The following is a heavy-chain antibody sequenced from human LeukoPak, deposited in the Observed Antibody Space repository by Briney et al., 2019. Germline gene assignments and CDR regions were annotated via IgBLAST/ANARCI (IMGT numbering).Heavy chain of an antibody. CDR1: GGSISSYY. J-gene: IGHJ6*03. V-gene: IGHV4-59*01. CDR2: IYYSGST. D-gene: IGHD2-2*01. Sequence: SETLSLTCTVSGGSISSYYWSWIRQPPGKGLEWIGYIYYSGSTNYNPSLKSRVTISVDTSKNQFSLKLSSVTAADTAVYYCARVGYCSSTSCYGGAYYYYYYYMDVWGKGTTVTVSS. CDR3: ARVGYCSSTSCYGGAYYYYYYYMDV.